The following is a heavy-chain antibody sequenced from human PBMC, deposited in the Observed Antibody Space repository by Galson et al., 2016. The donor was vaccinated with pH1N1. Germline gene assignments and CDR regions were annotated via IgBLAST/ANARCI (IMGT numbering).Heavy chain of an antibody. J-gene: IGHJ3*02. V-gene: IGHV3-74*03. CDR1: GFDFPNKW. CDR3: ARDGLGAFDM. D-gene: IGHD7-27*01. CDR2: IHPDGSVI. Sequence: SLRLSCAASGFDFPNKWMHWVRQVPGKGLVWVSLIHPDGSVIVDADPVKGRFTISRDNVKNTLYLQMNSLRVEDTAVYYCARDGLGAFDMWGQGTMVIVSS.